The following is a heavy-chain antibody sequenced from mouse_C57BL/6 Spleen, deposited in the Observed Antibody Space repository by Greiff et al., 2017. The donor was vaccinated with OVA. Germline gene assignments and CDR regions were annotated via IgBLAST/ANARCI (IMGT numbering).Heavy chain of an antibody. CDR2: IHPNSGST. CDR3: ARRTVVATPYFDV. D-gene: IGHD1-1*01. J-gene: IGHJ1*03. Sequence: VQLQQPGAELVKPGASVKLSCKASGYTFTSYWMHWVKQRPGQGLEWIGMIHPNSGSTNYNEKFKSKATLTVDKSSSTAYMQLSSLTSEDSAVYYGARRTVVATPYFDVWGTGTTVTVSS. V-gene: IGHV1-64*01. CDR1: GYTFTSYW.